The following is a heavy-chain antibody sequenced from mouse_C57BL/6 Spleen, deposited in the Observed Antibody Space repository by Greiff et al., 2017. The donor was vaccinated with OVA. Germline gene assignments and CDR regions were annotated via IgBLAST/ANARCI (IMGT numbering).Heavy chain of an antibody. J-gene: IGHJ3*01. CDR2: IDPETGGT. CDR1: GYTFTDYE. D-gene: IGHD2-3*01. V-gene: IGHV1-15*01. CDR3: TRRAIDGPFAY. Sequence: QVQLQQSGAELVRPGASVTLSCKASGYTFTDYEMHWVKQTPVHGLEWIGAIDPETGGTAYNQKFKGKAILTADKSSSTAYMELRSLTSEDSAVYYCTRRAIDGPFAYWGQGTLVTVSA.